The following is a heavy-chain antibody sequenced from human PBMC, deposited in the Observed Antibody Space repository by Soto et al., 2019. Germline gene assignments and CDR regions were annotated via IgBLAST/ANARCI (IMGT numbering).Heavy chain of an antibody. Sequence: KASETLSLTCTVSGGSISSYYWSWIRQPPGKGLEWIGYIYYSGSTNYNPSLKSRVTISVDTSKNQFSLKLSSVTAADTAVYYCASRSIAARGSNGMDVGGQGTTVTVSS. D-gene: IGHD6-6*01. CDR2: IYYSGST. CDR1: GGSISSYY. V-gene: IGHV4-59*01. CDR3: ASRSIAARGSNGMDV. J-gene: IGHJ6*02.